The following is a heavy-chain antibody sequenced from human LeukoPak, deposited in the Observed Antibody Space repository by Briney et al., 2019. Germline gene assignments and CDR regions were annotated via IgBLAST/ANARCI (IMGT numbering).Heavy chain of an antibody. Sequence: SETLSLTCTVSGGSISSGGYYWSWIRQHPGKGLEWIGYIYYSGSTYYNPSLKGRVTISVDTSKNQFSLKLSSVTAADTAVYYCAREKGDSTSSTDAFDIWGQGTMVTVSS. CDR2: IYYSGST. CDR1: GGSISSGGYY. CDR3: AREKGDSTSSTDAFDI. V-gene: IGHV4-31*03. D-gene: IGHD2-2*01. J-gene: IGHJ3*02.